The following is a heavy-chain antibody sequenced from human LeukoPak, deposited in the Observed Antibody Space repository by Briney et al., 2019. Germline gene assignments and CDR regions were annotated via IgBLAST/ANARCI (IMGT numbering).Heavy chain of an antibody. CDR3: ASSIYGSGSHY. Sequence: ETLSLTRTVSGGSISTYYWSWIRQPPGKGLEWIGYIYHSGSTYYNPSLKSRVTISVDRSKNQFSLKLSSVTAADTAVYYCASSIYGSGSHYWGQGTLVTVSS. J-gene: IGHJ4*02. CDR1: GGSISTYY. D-gene: IGHD3-10*01. V-gene: IGHV4-59*12. CDR2: IYHSGST.